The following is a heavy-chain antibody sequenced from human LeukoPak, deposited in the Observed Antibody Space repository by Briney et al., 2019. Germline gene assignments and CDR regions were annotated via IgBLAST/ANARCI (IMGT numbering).Heavy chain of an antibody. D-gene: IGHD3-10*01. CDR2: ISGSGGST. V-gene: IGHV3-23*01. Sequence: GGPLRLSCAASGFTFSSYAMSWVRQAPGKGLEWVSAISGSGGSTYYADSVKGRFAISRDNSKNTLYLQMNSLRAEDTAVYYCAKGYSGSYGSDYYYGMDVWGQGTTVTVSS. CDR3: AKGYSGSYGSDYYYGMDV. CDR1: GFTFSSYA. J-gene: IGHJ6*02.